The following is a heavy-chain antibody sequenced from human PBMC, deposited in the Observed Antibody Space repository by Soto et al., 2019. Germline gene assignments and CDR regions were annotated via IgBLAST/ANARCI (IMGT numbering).Heavy chain of an antibody. CDR2: INHSGST. CDR3: ERGDEGP. J-gene: IGHJ5*02. CDR1: GGSFSGYY. Sequence: QVQLQQWGAGLLKPSETLSLTCAVYGGSFSGYYWSWIRQPPGKGLEWIGEINHSGSTNYNPSLKRLVTISVDTSKSQFSLKLSSATAADTAVYYCERGDEGPCGQGIQVTVSS. V-gene: IGHV4-34*01.